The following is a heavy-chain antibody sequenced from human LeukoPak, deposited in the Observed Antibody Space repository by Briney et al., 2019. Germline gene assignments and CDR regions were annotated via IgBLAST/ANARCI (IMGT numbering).Heavy chain of an antibody. CDR2: IYYSGGT. D-gene: IGHD5-18*01. Sequence: KPSETLSLTCTVSGGSISNYYWTWIRQPPGKGLEWIGYIYYSGGTNYNPSLKSRVTISVDTSKNQFSLKLSSVTAADTAVYYCARDRGFSYDLDYWGQGTLVTVSS. J-gene: IGHJ4*02. CDR3: ARDRGFSYDLDY. CDR1: GGSISNYY. V-gene: IGHV4-59*01.